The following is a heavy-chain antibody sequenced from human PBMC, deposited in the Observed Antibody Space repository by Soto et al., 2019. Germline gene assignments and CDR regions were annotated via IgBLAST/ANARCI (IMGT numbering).Heavy chain of an antibody. D-gene: IGHD3-3*01. CDR2: MNPNSGNT. CDR1: GYTFTSYG. V-gene: IGHV1-8*02. Sequence: GASVKVSCKTSGYTFTSYGISWVRQAPGQGLEWMGWMNPNSGNTGYAQKFQGRVTMTRNTSISTAYMELSSLRSEDTAVYYCARGKSGYDFWSGYYRTKSNYYYYGMDVWGQGTTVTVSS. J-gene: IGHJ6*02. CDR3: ARGKSGYDFWSGYYRTKSNYYYYGMDV.